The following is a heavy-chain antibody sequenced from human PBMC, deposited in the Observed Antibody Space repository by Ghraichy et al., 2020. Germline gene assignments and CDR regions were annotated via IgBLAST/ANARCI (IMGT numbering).Heavy chain of an antibody. D-gene: IGHD1-1*01. CDR2: INHSGST. J-gene: IGHJ6*02. V-gene: IGHV4-34*01. Sequence: SETLSLTCAVYGGSFSGYYWSWIRQPPGKGLEWIGEINHSGSTNYNPSLKSRVTISVDTSKNQFSLKLSSVTAADTAVYYCARRSTVQLERKDGMDVWGQGTTVTVSS. CDR3: ARRSTVQLERKDGMDV. CDR1: GGSFSGYY.